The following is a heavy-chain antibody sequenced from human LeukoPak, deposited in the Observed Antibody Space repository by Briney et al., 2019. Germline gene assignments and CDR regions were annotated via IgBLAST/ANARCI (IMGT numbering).Heavy chain of an antibody. CDR3: ARGPYYYDSSGRRGYFDY. D-gene: IGHD3-22*01. J-gene: IGHJ4*02. CDR2: INPGGGNT. Sequence: ASVKVSCKASGYTFTNYYMHWVRQAPGQGLEWMGLINPGGGNTNYAQNFQGRVTMTRDTSTSTVYMELSSLRSEDTAVYYCARGPYYYDSSGRRGYFDYWGQGTLVTVSS. CDR1: GYTFTNYY. V-gene: IGHV1-46*01.